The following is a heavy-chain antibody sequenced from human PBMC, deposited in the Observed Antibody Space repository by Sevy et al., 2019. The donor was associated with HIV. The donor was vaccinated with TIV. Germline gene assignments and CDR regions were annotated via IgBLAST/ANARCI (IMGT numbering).Heavy chain of an antibody. J-gene: IGHJ2*01. V-gene: IGHV3-33*01. CDR2: IFSDANIK. CDR3: ARENGSNWYFDL. D-gene: IGHD1-26*01. Sequence: GGSLRLSCAASGFTFSNYGMHWVRQAPGKGLEWVGAIFSDANIKYYVDSVKGRFAISRDNSKNTVYLQMNSLRAEDTAIYSCARENGSNWYFDLWGRGTPVTVSS. CDR1: GFTFSNYG.